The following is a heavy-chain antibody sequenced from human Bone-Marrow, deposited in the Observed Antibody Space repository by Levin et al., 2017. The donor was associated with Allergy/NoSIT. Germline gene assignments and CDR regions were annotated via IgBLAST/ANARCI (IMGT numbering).Heavy chain of an antibody. CDR3: ARGRVVVAATPVGWFDP. J-gene: IGHJ5*02. CDR2: INHSGST. Sequence: SQTLSLTCAVYGGSFSGYYWSWIRQPPGKGLEWIGEINHSGSTNYNPSLKSRVTISVDTSKNQFSLKLSSVTAADTAVYYCARGRVVVAATPVGWFDPWGQGTLVTVSS. CDR1: GGSFSGYY. D-gene: IGHD2-15*01. V-gene: IGHV4-34*01.